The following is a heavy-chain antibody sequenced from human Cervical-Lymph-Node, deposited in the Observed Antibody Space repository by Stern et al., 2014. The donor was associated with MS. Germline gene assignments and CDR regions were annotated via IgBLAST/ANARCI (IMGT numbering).Heavy chain of an antibody. Sequence: EVQLVESGGDLVQPGGSLRLSCAASGFRFRGYAMTWVRQAPGKGLEWVSDINNSGCRVYYADSVKGRFTISRDNSKNTLYLQMNSLRAEDTAVYYCAKGDDYYDGSGYYSYWGQGTLVTVSS. CDR2: INNSGCRV. J-gene: IGHJ4*02. CDR3: AKGDDYYDGSGYYSY. D-gene: IGHD3-22*01. V-gene: IGHV3-23*04. CDR1: GFRFRGYA.